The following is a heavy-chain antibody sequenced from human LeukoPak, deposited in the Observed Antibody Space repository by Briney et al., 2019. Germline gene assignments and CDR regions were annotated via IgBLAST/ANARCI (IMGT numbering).Heavy chain of an antibody. J-gene: IGHJ4*02. V-gene: IGHV3-23*01. CDR3: AKNVVVKRYIDF. D-gene: IGHD2-15*01. CDR1: GFTFSNHA. CDR2: ISGGGRTT. Sequence: SGGSLRLSCAASGFTFSNHAMSWARQAPGKGLQWVAVISGGGRTTEYEDFVKGRFTISRDNSKNTLSLQMNSLTVEDTAIYFCAKNVVVKRYIDFWGQGTLVTVSS.